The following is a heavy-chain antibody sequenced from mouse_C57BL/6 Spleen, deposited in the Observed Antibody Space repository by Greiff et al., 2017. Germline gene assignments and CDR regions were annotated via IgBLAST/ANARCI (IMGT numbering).Heavy chain of an antibody. CDR2: IFPGSGST. CDR1: GYTFTDYY. D-gene: IGHD2-4*01. Sequence: QVQLKQSGPELVKPGASVKISCKASGYTFTDYYINWVKQRPGQGLEWIGWIFPGSGSTYYNEKFKGKATLTVDQSSSTAYMQLNSLTSEDSAVYFCASALYDYDAPYFDYWGQGTTLTVSS. CDR3: ASALYDYDAPYFDY. J-gene: IGHJ2*01. V-gene: IGHV1-75*01.